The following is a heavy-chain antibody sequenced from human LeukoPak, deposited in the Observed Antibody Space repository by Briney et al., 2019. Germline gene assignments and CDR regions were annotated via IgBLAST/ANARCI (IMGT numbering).Heavy chain of an antibody. D-gene: IGHD2-15*01. V-gene: IGHV1-3*01. J-gene: IGHJ6*02. CDR1: GYTFTSYA. CDR3: ARAVAATYYYYYGTDV. CDR2: INAGNGNT. Sequence: ASVKVSCKASGYTFTSYAMHWVRQAPGQRLEWMGWINAGNGNTKYSQKFQGRVTITRDTSASTAYMELSSLRSEDTAVYYCARAVAATYYYYYGTDVWGQGTTVTVSS.